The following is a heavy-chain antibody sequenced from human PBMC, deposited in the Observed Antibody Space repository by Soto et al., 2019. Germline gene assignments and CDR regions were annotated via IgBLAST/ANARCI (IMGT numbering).Heavy chain of an antibody. J-gene: IGHJ4*02. CDR3: TSYCGGDCSPRRY. Sequence: EVQLVESGGGLVQPGGSLKLSCAASGFTFSGSAMHWVRQASGKGLEWVGRIRNKANSYATAYAASVKGSFTISRDDSKNTAYLQMNSLKTEDTAVYYCTSYCGGDCSPRRYWGQGTLVTVSS. D-gene: IGHD2-21*02. V-gene: IGHV3-73*01. CDR2: IRNKANSYAT. CDR1: GFTFSGSA.